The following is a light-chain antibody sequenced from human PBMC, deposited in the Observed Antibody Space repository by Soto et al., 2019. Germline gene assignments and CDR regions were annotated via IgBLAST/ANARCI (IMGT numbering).Light chain of an antibody. Sequence: EILTTQSPATLSVSPGERATLSCRASQSVSHNLAWYQQKPGQAPRLLFYGASTRATGIPARFSGSGSGTDFTLTVSSLQSEDFAVYYCQQSNNWPYTFGQGTKLEIK. CDR3: QQSNNWPYT. CDR2: GAS. CDR1: QSVSHN. J-gene: IGKJ2*01. V-gene: IGKV3-15*01.